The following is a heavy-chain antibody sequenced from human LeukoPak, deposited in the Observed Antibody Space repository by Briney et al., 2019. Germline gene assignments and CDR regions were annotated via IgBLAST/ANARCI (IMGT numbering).Heavy chain of an antibody. CDR3: ARGRDLGY. V-gene: IGHV4-59*12. CDR2: IYYSGST. Sequence: SETLSLTCTVSGGSISSYYWSWIRQPPGKGLEWIGYIYYSGSTNYNPSLKSRVTISVDTSKNQFSLKLSSATAADTAVYYCARGRDLGYWGQGTLVTVSS. CDR1: GGSISSYY. D-gene: IGHD2-21*01. J-gene: IGHJ4*02.